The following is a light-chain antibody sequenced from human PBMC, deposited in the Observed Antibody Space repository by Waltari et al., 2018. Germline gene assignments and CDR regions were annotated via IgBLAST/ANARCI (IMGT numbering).Light chain of an antibody. CDR2: QDK. J-gene: IGLJ2*01. V-gene: IGLV3-1*01. CDR1: KLEERY. Sequence: SYEVTQPPSLSVSPGQTASIPCPGDKLEERYVCWYQQRPGQSPVLVIYQDKKRPSGIPERFSGSNSGNTATLTISGTQAMDEADYYCQAWYSNLGVVFGGGTKLTVL. CDR3: QAWYSNLGVV.